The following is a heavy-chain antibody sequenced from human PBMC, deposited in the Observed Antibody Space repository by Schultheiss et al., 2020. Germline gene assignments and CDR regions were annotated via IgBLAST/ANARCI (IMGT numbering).Heavy chain of an antibody. CDR1: GGSISSYY. Sequence: SETVSLTCTVSGGSISSYYWGWIRQPPGKGLEWIGRIYTSGSTNYNPSLKSRVTISVDTSKNQFSLKLSSVTATDTAVYYCARQGSSGWHNKMYYFDYWGQGTLVTVAS. CDR2: IYTSGST. CDR3: ARQGSSGWHNKMYYFDY. J-gene: IGHJ4*02. D-gene: IGHD6-19*01. V-gene: IGHV4-59*08.